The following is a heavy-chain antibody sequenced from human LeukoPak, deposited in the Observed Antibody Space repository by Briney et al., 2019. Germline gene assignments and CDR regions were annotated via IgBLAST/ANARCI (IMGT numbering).Heavy chain of an antibody. J-gene: IGHJ4*02. CDR3: ARAQGTAAGDY. Sequence: ALVKVSCKASGYTFTSYSISWLRQAPGQGLEWMGWISVYNGNTNYAQQLQGRVTMTTDTSTSTAYMELRTLRSDDTAMYYCARAQGTAAGDYWGQGTLVTVSS. V-gene: IGHV1-18*01. D-gene: IGHD6-13*01. CDR2: ISVYNGNT. CDR1: GYTFTSYS.